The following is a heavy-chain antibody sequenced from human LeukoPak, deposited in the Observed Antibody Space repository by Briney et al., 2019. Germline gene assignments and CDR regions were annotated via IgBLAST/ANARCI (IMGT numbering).Heavy chain of an antibody. CDR3: AREIAAAEGSNWFDP. CDR2: ISAYNGKT. Sequence: GASVKVSCKASGYTFTSYGISWVRQAPGQGLEWRGWISAYNGKTNYAQKLQGRVTMTTDTSTSTAYMELRSLRSDDTAVYYCAREIAAAEGSNWFDPWGQGTLVTVSS. D-gene: IGHD6-13*01. CDR1: GYTFTSYG. V-gene: IGHV1-18*01. J-gene: IGHJ5*02.